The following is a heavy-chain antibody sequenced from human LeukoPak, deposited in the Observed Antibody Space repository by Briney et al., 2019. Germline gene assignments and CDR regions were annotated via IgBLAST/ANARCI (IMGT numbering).Heavy chain of an antibody. CDR2: FDPENGEA. CDR3: AAGGVYDLLDN. CDR1: GYSLSELS. V-gene: IGHV1-24*01. D-gene: IGHD2-8*01. Sequence: AAVKVSCKVSGYSLSELSMHWVRQAPGKGLEWMGGFDPENGEAVYAQKFQGRVTMTEDTSTDTSYMELNSLKSEDTAVYYCAAGGVYDLLDNWGQGTLVTVSS. J-gene: IGHJ4*02.